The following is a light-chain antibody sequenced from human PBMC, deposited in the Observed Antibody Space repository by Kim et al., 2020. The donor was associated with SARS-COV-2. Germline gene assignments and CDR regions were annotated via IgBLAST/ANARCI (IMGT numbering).Light chain of an antibody. CDR2: EVT. Sequence: GQSVTISWNGASSDGGGYSYVYWSQQHPGEAPKCVIYEVTKRPSGVPDRFSGSKSGNTASLTVSGLQVEDEGDYYCGSFGGRHNVVFGGGTQLTVL. CDR3: GSFGGRHNVV. J-gene: IGLJ2*01. CDR1: SSDGGGYSY. V-gene: IGLV2-8*01.